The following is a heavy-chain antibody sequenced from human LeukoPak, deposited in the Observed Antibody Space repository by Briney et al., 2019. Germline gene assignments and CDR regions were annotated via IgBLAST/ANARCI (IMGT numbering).Heavy chain of an antibody. Sequence: SETLSLTCTLSGDCIGSYYWGWSRQPPGKGLEWIGYIYFSGGTNYNPSLKSRVTISVDTSKNQFSLKLSSVTAADTAVYYCARHGSDWAFDFWGQGLLVSVSS. D-gene: IGHD2-21*02. CDR1: GDCIGSYY. V-gene: IGHV4-59*08. CDR3: ARHGSDWAFDF. J-gene: IGHJ4*02. CDR2: IYFSGGT.